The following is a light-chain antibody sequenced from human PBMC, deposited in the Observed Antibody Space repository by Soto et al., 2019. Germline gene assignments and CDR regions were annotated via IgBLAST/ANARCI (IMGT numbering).Light chain of an antibody. CDR2: EVS. CDR1: SSDVGAYKY. CDR3: TSYAGSNIWV. J-gene: IGLJ3*02. V-gene: IGLV2-8*01. Sequence: QSVLTQPPSASGSPRQSVTISCTGTSSDVGAYKYVSWYQQYPGKAPKLMIYEVSKRPSGVPDRFSGSKSGNTASLTVSGLQAEDEADYYCTSYAGSNIWVFGGGTKLTVL.